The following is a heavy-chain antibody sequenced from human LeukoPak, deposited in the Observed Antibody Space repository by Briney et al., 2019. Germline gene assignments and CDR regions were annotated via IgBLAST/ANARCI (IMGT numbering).Heavy chain of an antibody. CDR2: ISGSGTST. V-gene: IGHV3-23*01. CDR3: AKDQKQQRLEYYFDY. Sequence: GGSLRLSCAASGFTFSSYAMTWVRQAPGKGLEWVSTISGSGTSTYYADSVKGRFTISRDNSKNTLYLQMNSLRAEDTAVYYCAKDQKQQRLEYYFDYWGQGTLVTVSS. D-gene: IGHD6-13*01. J-gene: IGHJ4*02. CDR1: GFTFSSYA.